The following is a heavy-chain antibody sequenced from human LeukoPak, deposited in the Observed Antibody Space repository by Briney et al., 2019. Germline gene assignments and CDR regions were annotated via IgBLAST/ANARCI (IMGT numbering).Heavy chain of an antibody. J-gene: IGHJ6*03. CDR3: ARGISSWYYYYMDV. Sequence: ASVKVSCKASGYTFTGYYMHWVRQDPGQGLEWMGWINPNSGGTNYAQKFQGRVTMTRDTSISTAYMELSRLRSDDTAVYYCARGISSWYYYYMDVWGKGTTVTVSS. CDR1: GYTFTGYY. CDR2: INPNSGGT. D-gene: IGHD6-13*01. V-gene: IGHV1-2*02.